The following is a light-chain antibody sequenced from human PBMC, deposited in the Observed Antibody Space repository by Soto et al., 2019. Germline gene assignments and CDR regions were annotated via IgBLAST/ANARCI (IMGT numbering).Light chain of an antibody. CDR3: AAWNDSLNGVI. CDR2: SNN. J-gene: IGLJ2*01. CDR1: RSNIGGYA. Sequence: QAVVTQPPSASGTPGQRVTISCSGSRSNIGGYAVNWYQQVPGTAPKLLMYSNNQRPSGVPDRFSGSRSRTSASLAISGLQADDGADYYCAAWNDSLNGVIFGGGTKLTVL. V-gene: IGLV1-44*01.